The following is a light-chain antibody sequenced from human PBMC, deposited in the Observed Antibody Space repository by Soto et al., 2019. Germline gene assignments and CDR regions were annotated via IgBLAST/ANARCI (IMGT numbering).Light chain of an antibody. Sequence: EIVMTQSPATLSVSPGESATLSCRASQNINSDLAWYVQKPGQAPRSVIYGASTWGTDVPPRFTGSGSGTEFTLTISGLQSEDFAVYYCQQYNSWPITFGQGTRL. V-gene: IGKV3D-15*01. CDR2: GAS. CDR3: QQYNSWPIT. J-gene: IGKJ5*01. CDR1: QNINSD.